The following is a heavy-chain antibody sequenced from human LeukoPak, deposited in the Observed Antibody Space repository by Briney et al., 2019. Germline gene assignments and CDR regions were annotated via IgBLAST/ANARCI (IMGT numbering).Heavy chain of an antibody. V-gene: IGHV3-66*02. CDR3: ARSYYDFWSGYYTYFDY. Sequence: PGGSLRLFCAASGFTASSNYMSWVRQAPGKGLEWVSVIYSGGSTYYADSVKGRFTISRDNSKNTLYLQMNSLRAEDTAVYYCARSYYDFWSGYYTYFDYWGQGTLVTVSS. CDR2: IYSGGST. J-gene: IGHJ4*02. CDR1: GFTASSNY. D-gene: IGHD3-3*01.